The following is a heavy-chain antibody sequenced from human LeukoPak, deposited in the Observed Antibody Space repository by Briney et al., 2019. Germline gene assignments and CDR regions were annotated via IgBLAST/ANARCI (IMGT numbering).Heavy chain of an antibody. D-gene: IGHD3-22*01. CDR1: GGSISSHY. J-gene: IGHJ2*01. V-gene: IGHV4-59*11. CDR3: ASGYDWHFDL. Sequence: SETLSLTCTVSGGSISSHYWSWIRQPPGKGLEWIGYIYYRGTTNYNPSLESRVTISVDTSKSQFSLKLNSVTAADTAVYYCASGYDWHFDLWGRGTLVTVSS. CDR2: IYYRGTT.